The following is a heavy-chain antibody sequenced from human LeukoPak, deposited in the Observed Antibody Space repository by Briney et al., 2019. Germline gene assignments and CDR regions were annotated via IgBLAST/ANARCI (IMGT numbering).Heavy chain of an antibody. CDR3: AKDDGGSYYIYYYYMDV. J-gene: IGHJ6*03. D-gene: IGHD1-26*01. V-gene: IGHV3-23*01. CDR1: RFTFRNYG. CDR2: ISNSGGNT. Sequence: GGSLRLSCAASRFTFRNYGMSWVRQAPGKGLEWVSAISNSGGNTYYADSVKGRFTISRDNSRNTLYLQMNSLRAEDTAVYYCAKDDGGSYYIYYYYMDVWGKGTTVTISS.